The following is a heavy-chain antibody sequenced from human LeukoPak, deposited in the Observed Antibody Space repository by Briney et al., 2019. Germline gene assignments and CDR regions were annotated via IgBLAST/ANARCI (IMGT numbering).Heavy chain of an antibody. V-gene: IGHV3-23*01. CDR3: AKAPPMVRGVFDY. J-gene: IGHJ4*02. D-gene: IGHD3-10*01. Sequence: GGSLRLSGAASGFTFSSYAMSWVRQAPGKGLEWVSAISGSGGSTYYADSVKGRFTISRDNSKNTLYLQMNSLRAEGTAVYYCAKAPPMVRGVFDYWGQGTLVTVSS. CDR1: GFTFSSYA. CDR2: ISGSGGST.